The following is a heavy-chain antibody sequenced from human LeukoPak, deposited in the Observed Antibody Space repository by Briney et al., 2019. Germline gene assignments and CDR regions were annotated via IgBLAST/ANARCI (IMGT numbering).Heavy chain of an antibody. CDR1: GGSISSGDYY. D-gene: IGHD3-22*01. J-gene: IGHJ4*02. CDR3: ARGFDYDPPDY. V-gene: IGHV4-30-4*08. Sequence: SETLSLTCTVSGGSISSGDYYWSWIRQPPGKGLEWIGYIYYSGNTYYNPSLKSRVTISVDTSKNQFSLKLSSVTAADTAVYYCARGFDYDPPDYWGQGTLVTVSS. CDR2: IYYSGNT.